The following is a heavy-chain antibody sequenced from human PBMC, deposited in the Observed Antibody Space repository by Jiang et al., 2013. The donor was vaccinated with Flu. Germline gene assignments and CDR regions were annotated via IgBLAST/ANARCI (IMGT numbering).Heavy chain of an antibody. CDR3: ARGYCIDGVCYYDY. V-gene: IGHV4-30-4*08. J-gene: IGHJ4*02. CDR1: GVSVISGHSY. Sequence: GSGLVKPSQTLSLTCTVSGVSVISGHSYCTWIRQPPGKGLEWIGYLSYSGRTYYGPSLKSRVSISVDTSKNQFSLNLSSMTAADTAVYYCARGYCIDGVCYYDYWGQGTLVTVSS. D-gene: IGHD2-8*01. CDR2: LSYSGRT.